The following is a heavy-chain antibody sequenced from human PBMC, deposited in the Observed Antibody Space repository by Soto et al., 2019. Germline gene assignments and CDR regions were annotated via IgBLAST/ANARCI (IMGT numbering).Heavy chain of an antibody. J-gene: IGHJ4*02. V-gene: IGHV3-21*06. Sequence: GSLRLSCAAYGFTFTRYSMNWVRQAPGKGLEWVSSISSTTDYIYYGDSMKGRFTITRDNAKNSLYLQMNSVRAEDTAVYYCAKESEDLTSNFDYWGQGTLVNVSS. CDR3: AKESEDLTSNFDY. CDR1: GFTFTRYS. CDR2: ISSTTDYI.